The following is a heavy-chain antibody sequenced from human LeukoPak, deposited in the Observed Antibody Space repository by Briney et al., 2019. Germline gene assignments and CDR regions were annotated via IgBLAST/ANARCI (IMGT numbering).Heavy chain of an antibody. V-gene: IGHV5-51*01. CDR3: ARGLPYSSSWYSVSHRRFDP. D-gene: IGHD6-13*01. CDR2: IYPGDSDT. CDR1: GYSFTSYW. J-gene: IGHJ5*02. Sequence: GESLKISCKGSGYSFTSYWIGWVRQMPGKGLEWMGIIYPGDSDTRYSPSFQGQVTISADKSVSTAYLQWSSLKASDTAMYYCARGLPYSSSWYSVSHRRFDPWGQGTLVTVSS.